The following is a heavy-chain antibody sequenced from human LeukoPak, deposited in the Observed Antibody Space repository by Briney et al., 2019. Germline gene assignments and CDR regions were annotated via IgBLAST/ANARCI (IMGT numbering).Heavy chain of an antibody. J-gene: IGHJ6*02. Sequence: SVKVSCKASGGTFSSYAISWVRQAPGQGLEWMGRIIPILGIANYAQTFQGRVTITPDKSTSTAYIELSSLRAADTAAYYCARETIFGVVPDYGMDVWGQGTTVTVSS. CDR1: GGTFSSYA. CDR3: ARETIFGVVPDYGMDV. D-gene: IGHD3-3*01. V-gene: IGHV1-69*04. CDR2: IIPILGIA.